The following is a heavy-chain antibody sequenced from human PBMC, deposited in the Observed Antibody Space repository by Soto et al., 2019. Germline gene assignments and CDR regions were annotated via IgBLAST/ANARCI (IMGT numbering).Heavy chain of an antibody. CDR1: GESIGNFY. J-gene: IGHJ6*02. D-gene: IGHD6-19*01. V-gene: IGHV4-4*07. Sequence: SETLSLTCSVSGESIGNFYWSWIRQSAGKGLEWIGHVHVSGGTNYNAPLQSRVTMSVDTSSNHVSLQLTSLTVADTAVYYCARDRYGWYPGFDLDVWGPGTTVTVS. CDR2: VHVSGGT. CDR3: ARDRYGWYPGFDLDV.